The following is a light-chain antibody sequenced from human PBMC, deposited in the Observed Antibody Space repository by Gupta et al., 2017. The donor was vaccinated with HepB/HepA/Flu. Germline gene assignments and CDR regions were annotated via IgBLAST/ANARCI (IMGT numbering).Light chain of an antibody. V-gene: IGLV1-47*01. CDR3: AAWDDSLSGWV. Sequence: QSVLTQPPSASGTPGQRVTISCSGSSSNIGNNYVYWYQHLPGTAPNLLIYRHDQRPSGVPGRFSASKSSASASLAISGLRSEDEADYYCAAWDDSLSGWVFGGGTKLTVL. CDR2: RHD. CDR1: SSNIGNNY. J-gene: IGLJ2*01.